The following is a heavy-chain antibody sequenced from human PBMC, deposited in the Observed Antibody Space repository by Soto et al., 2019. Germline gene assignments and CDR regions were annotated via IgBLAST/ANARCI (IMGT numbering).Heavy chain of an antibody. D-gene: IGHD5-12*01. CDR1: GDSVSSNSAA. V-gene: IGHV6-1*01. J-gene: IGHJ4*02. CDR2: TYYRSKWYH. CDR3: ARERLVATYFDY. Sequence: SETLSLTCGISGDSVSSNSAAWNWIRQSPSRGLEWLGRTYYRSKWYHDYAVSVKGRITFKSDTSRNKFSLHLISVTPEDTAVYFCARERLVATYFDYWGQGTLGTV.